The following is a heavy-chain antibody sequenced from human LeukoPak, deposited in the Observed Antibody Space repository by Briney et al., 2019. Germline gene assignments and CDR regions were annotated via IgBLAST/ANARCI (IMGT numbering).Heavy chain of an antibody. J-gene: IGHJ4*02. D-gene: IGHD2-2*01. V-gene: IGHV1-18*01. CDR3: AREPSTATPYYFDY. Sequence: ASVKVSCKASGYTFTSYGISWVRPAPGQGLDWMGWISAYNGNTNYAQKLQGGVTMTTDTSTGTAYMELRSLRSDDTAVYYCAREPSTATPYYFDYWGQGTLVTVSS. CDR1: GYTFTSYG. CDR2: ISAYNGNT.